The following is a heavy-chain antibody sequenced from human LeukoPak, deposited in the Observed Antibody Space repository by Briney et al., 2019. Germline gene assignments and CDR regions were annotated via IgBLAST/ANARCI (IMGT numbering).Heavy chain of an antibody. J-gene: IGHJ3*02. D-gene: IGHD1-1*01. Sequence: SETLSLTCAVSGGSFSDYEWSWLRQAPETGLEWIGEIKRGRGSTYSPSLKGRVTISVDPSKQQISLRLSSVTAADTAVYYCARRSTTAFDIWGQGTMVTVSS. V-gene: IGHV4-34*01. CDR3: ARRSTTAFDI. CDR1: GGSFSDYE. CDR2: IKRGRGS.